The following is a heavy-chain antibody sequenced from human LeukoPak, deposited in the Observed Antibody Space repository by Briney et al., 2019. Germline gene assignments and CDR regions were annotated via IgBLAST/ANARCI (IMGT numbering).Heavy chain of an antibody. V-gene: IGHV3-9*01. J-gene: IGHJ4*02. CDR3: AKDLESGSGWYVPARRASFDY. CDR1: GFTFDDYA. CDR2: ISWNSGSI. Sequence: GRSLRLSCAASGFTFDDYAMHRVRQAPGKGLEWVSGISWNSGSIGYADSVKGRFTISRDNAKNSLYLQMNSLRAEDTALYYCAKDLESGSGWYVPARRASFDYWGQGTLVTVSS. D-gene: IGHD6-19*01.